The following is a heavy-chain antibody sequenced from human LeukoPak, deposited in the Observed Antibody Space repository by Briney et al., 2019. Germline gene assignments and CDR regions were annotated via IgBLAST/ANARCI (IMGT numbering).Heavy chain of an antibody. V-gene: IGHV3-74*01. Sequence: PGGSLRLSCVAYGFTFSSYWMHWVRQAPGKGLVWVSRINSDGSSTSYADSVKGRFTISRDNAKNTLYLQMNSLRAEDTAVYYCARSAWVDCFDYWGQGTLVTVSS. CDR2: INSDGSST. D-gene: IGHD2-15*01. J-gene: IGHJ4*02. CDR1: GFTFSSYW. CDR3: ARSAWVDCFDY.